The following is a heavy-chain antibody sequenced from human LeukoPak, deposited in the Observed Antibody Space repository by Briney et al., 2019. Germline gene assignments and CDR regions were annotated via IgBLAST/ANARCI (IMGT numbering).Heavy chain of an antibody. CDR3: ARDLGWDLPYFDY. Sequence: TTGGSLRLSCAASGFTFSSYSMNWVRQAPGKGLEWVSSISSSSYIYYADSVKGRFTISRDNAKNSLYLQMNSLRAEDTAVYYCARDLGWDLPYFDYWGQGTLVTVSS. CDR1: GFTFSSYS. V-gene: IGHV3-21*01. D-gene: IGHD1-26*01. J-gene: IGHJ4*02. CDR2: ISSSSYI.